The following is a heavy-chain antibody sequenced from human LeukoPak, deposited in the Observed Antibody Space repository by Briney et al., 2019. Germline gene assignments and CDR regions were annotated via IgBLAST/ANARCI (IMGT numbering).Heavy chain of an antibody. CDR1: GFTFSSFA. J-gene: IGHJ6*02. D-gene: IGHD5-18*01. CDR3: TTARAMVTYYYYYYGMDV. V-gene: IGHV3-15*01. Sequence: GGSLRLSCAASGFTFSSFAMSWVRQAPGKGLEWVGRIKSKTDGGTTDYAAPVKGRFTISRDDSKNTLYLQMNSLKTEDTAVYYCTTARAMVTYYYYYYGMDVWGQGTLVTVSS. CDR2: IKSKTDGGTT.